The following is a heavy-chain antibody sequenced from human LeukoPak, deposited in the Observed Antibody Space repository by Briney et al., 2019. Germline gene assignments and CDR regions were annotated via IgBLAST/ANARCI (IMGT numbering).Heavy chain of an antibody. J-gene: IGHJ4*02. V-gene: IGHV1-18*01. D-gene: IGHD6-6*01. Sequence: APVKVSCKASGYTFTNYGINWVRQAPGQGLEWMGWISAYNGNTNYAQKVQGRVTMTTDTSTSTAYVELRSLRSDDTAVYYCARGPSSVATRQDYWGQGTLVTVSS. CDR3: ARGPSSVATRQDY. CDR2: ISAYNGNT. CDR1: GYTFTNYG.